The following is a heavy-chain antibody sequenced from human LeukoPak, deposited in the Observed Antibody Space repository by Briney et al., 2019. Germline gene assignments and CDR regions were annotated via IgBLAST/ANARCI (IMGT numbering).Heavy chain of an antibody. J-gene: IGHJ5*02. V-gene: IGHV1-2*02. CDR2: INPNSGGT. CDR3: ARLAARPPYNWFDP. CDR1: GGTFSSYA. Sequence: ASVKVSCKASGGTFSSYAISWVRQAPGQGLEWMGWINPNSGGTNYAQKFQGRVTMTRDTSISTAYMELSRLRSDDTAVYYCARLAARPPYNWFDPWGQGTLVTVSS. D-gene: IGHD6-6*01.